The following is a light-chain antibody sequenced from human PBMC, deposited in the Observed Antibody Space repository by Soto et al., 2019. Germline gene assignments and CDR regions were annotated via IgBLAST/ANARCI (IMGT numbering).Light chain of an antibody. J-gene: IGLJ1*01. Sequence: QSVLTQPASVSGSPGQSITISCTGTSSDVGGYNSVSWYRQDPGKAPKLIIYDVTYRPSGVSNRFSGSKSGNTASLTISGLQSEDEAHHHCSSFTSSITYVFGAGTKVSV. CDR1: SSDVGGYNS. V-gene: IGLV2-14*01. CDR3: SSFTSSITYV. CDR2: DVT.